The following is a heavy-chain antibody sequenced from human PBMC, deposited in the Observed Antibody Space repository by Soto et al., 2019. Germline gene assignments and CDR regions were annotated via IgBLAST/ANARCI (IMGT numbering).Heavy chain of an antibody. J-gene: IGHJ5*02. D-gene: IGHD2-15*01. Sequence: QVQLVQSGAEVKKPGASVKVSCKASGYTFTSYDINWVRQATGQGLEWMGWMNPHSGNTGFAQKFQGRVTMTRNTSISTAYMDLGSLRSEDTAVYYCARGGEDCSGGSCYLWFDPWGQGTLVTVSS. CDR3: ARGGEDCSGGSCYLWFDP. CDR2: MNPHSGNT. CDR1: GYTFTSYD. V-gene: IGHV1-8*01.